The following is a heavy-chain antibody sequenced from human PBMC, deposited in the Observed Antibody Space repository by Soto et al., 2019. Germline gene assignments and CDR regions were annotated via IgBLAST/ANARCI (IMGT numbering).Heavy chain of an antibody. D-gene: IGHD1-26*01. Sequence: QLQLRESGPGLVQPAQTLSLTCTVAGGPITGGFSYWTWVRQHPGKGLEWVGHIYYSGTAYYNPSLKSRVDISVDPSQNRFSLKLSSVTAADTAMYFCARSLPGGTIFYMDIWGEGTTVTVSS. CDR2: IYYSGTA. CDR3: ARSLPGGTIFYMDI. J-gene: IGHJ6*03. CDR1: GGPITGGFSY. V-gene: IGHV4-31*03.